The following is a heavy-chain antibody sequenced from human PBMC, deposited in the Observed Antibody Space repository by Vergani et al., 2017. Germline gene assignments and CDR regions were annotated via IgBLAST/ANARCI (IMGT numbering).Heavy chain of an antibody. D-gene: IGHD4-17*01. V-gene: IGHV3-23*01. CDR1: GFTFSSHA. CDR2: FKNTGDST. J-gene: IGHJ4*02. Sequence: EVQLLQSEGAVVQPGGSLRLSCVASGFTFSSHAMSWVRQGHGQGLEWVSSFKNTGDSTHYADSVKGRFTLSRDNSKNTVYLQMNSRRVEDTAVYYCGGGSDDYDWGQGTLVTVSS. CDR3: GGGSDDYD.